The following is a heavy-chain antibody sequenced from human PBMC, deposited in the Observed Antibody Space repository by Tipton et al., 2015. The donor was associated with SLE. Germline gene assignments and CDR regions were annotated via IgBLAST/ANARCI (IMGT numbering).Heavy chain of an antibody. D-gene: IGHD2-21*01. Sequence: TLSLTCIVSGASMRTYYWSWIRQPAGKGLEWIGRIYSSGSTTYNPSVKSRVTMSVDTSKNHFSLKLNSVTAADTAVYYCARVGYCGGDCPWGQGTLVTVS. CDR3: ARVGYCGGDCP. J-gene: IGHJ5*02. V-gene: IGHV4-4*07. CDR2: IYSSGST. CDR1: GASMRTYY.